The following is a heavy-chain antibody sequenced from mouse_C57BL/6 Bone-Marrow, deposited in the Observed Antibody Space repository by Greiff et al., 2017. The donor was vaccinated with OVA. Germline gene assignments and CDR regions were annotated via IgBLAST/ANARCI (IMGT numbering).Heavy chain of an antibody. CDR3: AGITTVDMDY. V-gene: IGHV1-26*01. D-gene: IGHD1-1*01. J-gene: IGHJ4*01. Sequence: EVQLQQSGPELVKPGASVKISCKASGYTFTDYYMNWVKQSHGKSLEWIGDINPNNGGTSYNQKFKGKATLTVDKSSSTAYMELRSLTSEDSAVYYCAGITTVDMDYWGQGTSVTVSS. CDR1: GYTFTDYY. CDR2: INPNNGGT.